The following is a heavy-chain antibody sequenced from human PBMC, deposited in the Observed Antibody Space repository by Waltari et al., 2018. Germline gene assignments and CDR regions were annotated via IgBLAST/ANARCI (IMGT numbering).Heavy chain of an antibody. J-gene: IGHJ5*02. D-gene: IGHD2-21*01. CDR2: IWYDESNK. CDR1: GFTFSSYG. Sequence: QVQLVESGGGVVQPGRSLRISCAASGFTFSSYGMRWARQAPGKGLWWGEVIWYDESNKYYADSVKVRFTMSRDNSKNTLYLQMNSLRAEDTAVYYCARDQLVGGFDPWGQGTLVTVSS. CDR3: ARDQLVGGFDP. V-gene: IGHV3-33*01.